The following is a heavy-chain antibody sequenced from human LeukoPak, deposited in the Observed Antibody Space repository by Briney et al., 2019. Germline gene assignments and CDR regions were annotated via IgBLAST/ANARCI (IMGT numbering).Heavy chain of an antibody. D-gene: IGHD4/OR15-4a*01. CDR3: ARVRFAGPQAFDI. CDR1: TFTLSSYT. CDR2: ISSSSTYI. J-gene: IGHJ3*02. V-gene: IGHV3-21*01. Sequence: GGSLRLSCAASTFTLSSYTMNWVRQAPGKGLEWVSSISSSSTYINYADSVKGRFTISRDNAKNSMALQMNSLRAEDTAVYYCARVRFAGPQAFDIWGQGTMVTVSS.